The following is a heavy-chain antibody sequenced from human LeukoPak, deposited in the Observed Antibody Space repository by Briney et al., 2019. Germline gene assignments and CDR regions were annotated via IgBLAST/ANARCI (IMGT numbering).Heavy chain of an antibody. D-gene: IGHD6-19*01. CDR1: GFTFSSYG. CDR3: AKDNPIAVAGIVDY. V-gene: IGHV3-30*02. J-gene: IGHJ4*02. CDR2: IRYDGSNK. Sequence: PGGSLRLSCAASGFTFSSYGMHWVRQAPGKGLEWVAFIRYDGSNKYYADSVKGRFTISRDNSKNTLYLQMNSLRAEDTAVYYCAKDNPIAVAGIVDYWGQGTLVTVSS.